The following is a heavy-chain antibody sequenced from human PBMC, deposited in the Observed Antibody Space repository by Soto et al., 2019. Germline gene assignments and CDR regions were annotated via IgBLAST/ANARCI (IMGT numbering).Heavy chain of an antibody. J-gene: IGHJ4*02. CDR3: VSINADGWYYFDY. CDR1: GGSIDNSTYY. D-gene: IGHD6-19*01. Sequence: SETLSPTSAVSGGSIDNSTYYWGLIRQPPVEGLEWIGSGCDSGSSYHSPHLKSRVTRSVATAKNYFSLILHSVTAADTAVYYCVSINADGWYYFDYWGQGILVTVSS. V-gene: IGHV4-39*02. CDR2: GCDSGSS.